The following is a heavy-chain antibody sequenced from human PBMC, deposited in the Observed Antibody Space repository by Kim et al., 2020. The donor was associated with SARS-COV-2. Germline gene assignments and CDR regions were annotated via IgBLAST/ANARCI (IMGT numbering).Heavy chain of an antibody. CDR1: GFTVSSNY. CDR3: AREDFRLHYYYMDV. Sequence: GGSLRLSCAASGFTVSSNYMSWVRQAPGKGLEWVSVIYSGGSTYYADSVKGRFTISRDNSKNTLYLQMNSLRAEDTAVYYCAREDFRLHYYYMDVWGKGTTVTVSS. J-gene: IGHJ6*03. D-gene: IGHD4-17*01. V-gene: IGHV3-53*01. CDR2: IYSGGST.